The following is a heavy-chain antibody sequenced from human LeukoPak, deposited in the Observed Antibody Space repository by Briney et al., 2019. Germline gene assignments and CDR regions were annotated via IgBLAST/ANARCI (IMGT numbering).Heavy chain of an antibody. CDR1: GGSFSGYY. J-gene: IGHJ6*03. V-gene: IGHV4-34*01. D-gene: IGHD5-18*01. CDR3: ARARGYSYGYYYYYMDV. Sequence: SETLSLTCAVNGGSFSGYYWSWLRQPPGKGLEWIGEINHSGSTNYNPSLKSRVTISVDTSKNQFSLKLSSVTAADTAVYYCARARGYSYGYYYYYMDVWGKGTTVTVSS. CDR2: INHSGST.